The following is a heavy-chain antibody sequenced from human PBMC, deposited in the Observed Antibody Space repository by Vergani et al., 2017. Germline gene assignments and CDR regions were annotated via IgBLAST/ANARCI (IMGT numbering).Heavy chain of an antibody. J-gene: IGHJ4*02. Sequence: QVQLVESGGGVVQPGRSLRLSCAASGFTFSSYGMHWVRQAPGKGLEWVAVISYDGSNKYYADSVKGRFTISRDNSKNTLYLQMNSLRAEDTAVYYCAKEQDYYDSSGPHLGVDNWGQGTLVTVSS. CDR1: GFTFSSYG. CDR3: AKEQDYYDSSGPHLGVDN. CDR2: ISYDGSNK. D-gene: IGHD3-22*01. V-gene: IGHV3-30*18.